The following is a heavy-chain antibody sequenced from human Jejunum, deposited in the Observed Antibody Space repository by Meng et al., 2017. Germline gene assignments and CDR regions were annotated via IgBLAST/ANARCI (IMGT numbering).Heavy chain of an antibody. V-gene: IGHV3-23*01. D-gene: IGHD4-17*01. Sequence: GESLKISCAGTGFTFSNYGMIWIRQAPGKGLEWVSSITGTGGGTFHAESVKSRFSTSRDNSKNTLYLQMNSLRAEDTAVYYCAKDPNGDYLGAFDFWGEGTMVTVSS. J-gene: IGHJ3*01. CDR3: AKDPNGDYLGAFDF. CDR1: GFTFSNYG. CDR2: ITGTGGGT.